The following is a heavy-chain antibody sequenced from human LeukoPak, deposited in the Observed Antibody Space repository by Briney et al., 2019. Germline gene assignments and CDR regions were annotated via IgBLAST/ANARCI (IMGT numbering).Heavy chain of an antibody. J-gene: IGHJ1*01. CDR2: ISYDGSSK. V-gene: IGHV3-30-3*01. CDR3: ATQWLESSECFHH. Sequence: QTGGSLRLSCAASGFTFSSYAMHWVRQAPGKGPEWVAVISYDGSSKIYADSVKGRFTISRDNSKNTLFLQVDSLRVEDTAMYYCATQWLESSECFHHWGQGTLVSVYS. CDR1: GFTFSSYA. D-gene: IGHD6-19*01.